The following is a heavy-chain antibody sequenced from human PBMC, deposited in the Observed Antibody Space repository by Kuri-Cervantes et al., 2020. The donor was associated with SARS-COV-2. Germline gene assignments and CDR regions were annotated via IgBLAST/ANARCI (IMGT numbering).Heavy chain of an antibody. Sequence: LSLTCAASGFTFDDYAMHWVRQAPGKGLEWVANIKQDGSEKYYVDSVKGRFTISKDNAKNSLYLQMNSLRAEDTAVYYCARDTRRGYSYGYGFDYWGQGTLVTVSS. J-gene: IGHJ4*02. V-gene: IGHV3-7*01. CDR1: GFTFDDYA. CDR2: IKQDGSEK. D-gene: IGHD5-18*01. CDR3: ARDTRRGYSYGYGFDY.